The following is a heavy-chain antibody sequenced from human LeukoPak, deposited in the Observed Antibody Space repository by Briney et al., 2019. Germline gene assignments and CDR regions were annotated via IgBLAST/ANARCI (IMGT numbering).Heavy chain of an antibody. V-gene: IGHV4-59*12. Sequence: PSETLSLTCTVSGGSISSYYWSWIRQPPGKGLEWIGYIYHSGSTYYNPSLKSRVTISVDRSKNQFSLKLSSVTAADTAVYYCARVSRRWYYFDYWGQGTLVTVSS. CDR1: GGSISSYY. D-gene: IGHD6-13*01. J-gene: IGHJ4*02. CDR2: IYHSGST. CDR3: ARVSRRWYYFDY.